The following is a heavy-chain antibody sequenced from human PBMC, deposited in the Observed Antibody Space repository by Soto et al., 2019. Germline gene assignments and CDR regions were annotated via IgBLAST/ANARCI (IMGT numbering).Heavy chain of an antibody. Sequence: QITLKESGPTLVKPTQTLTLTCTFSGFSLSTTGVGVGWIRQPPGKALEWLALIYWDDDQRYSPSLKSRLTISKDTSKNQVVPTMTNMDPLDTATYYCAHSDYIRPLDSWGQGTLVTVSS. CDR3: AHSDYIRPLDS. CDR2: IYWDDDQ. V-gene: IGHV2-5*02. J-gene: IGHJ4*02. CDR1: GFSLSTTGVG. D-gene: IGHD4-4*01.